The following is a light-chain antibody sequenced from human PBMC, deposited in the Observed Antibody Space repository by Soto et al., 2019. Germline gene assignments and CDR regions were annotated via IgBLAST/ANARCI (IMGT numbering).Light chain of an antibody. CDR3: QQYDTWPVT. J-gene: IGKJ4*01. CDR1: QSVTGN. CDR2: GAS. Sequence: EIVMTQSPATLSVSPGERVTFSCRASQSVTGNLAWYQHKPGQAPRLLISGASTGATGIPSRFSGSGSGTEFTLTINSLQSEDFAVYYCQQYDTWPVTFGGGTKVDIK. V-gene: IGKV3-15*01.